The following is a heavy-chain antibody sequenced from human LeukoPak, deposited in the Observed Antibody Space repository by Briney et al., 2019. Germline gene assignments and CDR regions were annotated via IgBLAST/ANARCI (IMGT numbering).Heavy chain of an antibody. Sequence: ASVKVSCKASGYTFTGYYMHWVRQAPGQGLEWMGWINPNSGGTNYAQKFQGRVTMTRDTSISTAYMELSRLRSDDTAVYYCARDSGSSSWYAVDYWGQGTLVTVSS. V-gene: IGHV1-2*02. CDR2: INPNSGGT. CDR3: ARDSGSSSWYAVDY. D-gene: IGHD6-13*01. CDR1: GYTFTGYY. J-gene: IGHJ4*02.